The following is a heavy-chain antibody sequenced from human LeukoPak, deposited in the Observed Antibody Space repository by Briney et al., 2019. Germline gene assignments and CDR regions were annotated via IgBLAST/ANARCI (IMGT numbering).Heavy chain of an antibody. J-gene: IGHJ4*02. D-gene: IGHD4-23*01. CDR1: RFTFSTFA. CDR2: INSDGSST. CDR3: ARAVAIDY. Sequence: GGSLRLSCAASRFTFSTFAMNWVRQAPGRGLEWVSRINSDGSSTSYADSVKGRFTISRDNAKNTLYLQMNSLRAEDTAVYYCARAVAIDYWGQGTLVTVSS. V-gene: IGHV3-74*01.